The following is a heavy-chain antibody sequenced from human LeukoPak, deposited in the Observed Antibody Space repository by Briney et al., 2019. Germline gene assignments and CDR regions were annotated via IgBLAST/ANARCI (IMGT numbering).Heavy chain of an antibody. Sequence: LPGGSLRLSCAASGFTFSSYAMHWVRQAPGKGLEWVAVISYDGSNKYYADSVKGRFTISRDNSKNTLYLQMNSLRAEDTAVYYCARVPHYYGSGSSDYWGQGTLVTVSS. CDR1: GFTFSSYA. J-gene: IGHJ4*02. D-gene: IGHD3-10*01. V-gene: IGHV3-30-3*01. CDR3: ARVPHYYGSGSSDY. CDR2: ISYDGSNK.